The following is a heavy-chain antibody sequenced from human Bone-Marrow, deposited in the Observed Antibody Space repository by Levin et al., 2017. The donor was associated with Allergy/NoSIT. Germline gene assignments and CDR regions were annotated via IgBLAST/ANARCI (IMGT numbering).Heavy chain of an antibody. CDR3: APGSRGSCYFGF. Sequence: GGSLRLSCAASGFTFKTYSMNWVRQAPGKGLEWVSSISSGSSYIYYADSVKGRFTISRDNAKNSLYLQMNSLRAEDPAGYYCAPGSRGSCYFGFWGPGTLVTVSS. CDR2: ISSGSSYI. J-gene: IGHJ4*02. V-gene: IGHV3-21*01. CDR1: GFTFKTYS. D-gene: IGHD2-15*01.